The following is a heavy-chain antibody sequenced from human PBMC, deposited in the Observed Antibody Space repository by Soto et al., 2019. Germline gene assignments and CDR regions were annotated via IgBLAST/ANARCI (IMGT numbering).Heavy chain of an antibody. CDR1: GAALNSGNYY. J-gene: IGHJ5*02. V-gene: IGHV4-31*03. CDR2: IYVTGAV. CDR3: ARLRIATNNYKWFDP. Sequence: SETLSLTCSVSGAALNSGNYYWSWIRQDPGKGLEWIGHIYVTGAVDYTPSLRDRITISQDTSERQFSLNLRLVTAADTAVYYCARLRIATNNYKWFDPWGQGTLVTVSS. D-gene: IGHD2-21*01.